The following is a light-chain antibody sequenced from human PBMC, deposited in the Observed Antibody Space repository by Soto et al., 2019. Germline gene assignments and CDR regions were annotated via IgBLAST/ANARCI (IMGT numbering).Light chain of an antibody. Sequence: QSALPQPAFVSGSHGQSITISCTGTSSDVGGYNYVSWYQQHPGKAPKLMIYEVSNRPSGVSNRFSGSKSGNTASLTISGLQAEDEADYYCSSYTSSSTYVFGTGAKVTVL. CDR2: EVS. CDR1: SSDVGGYNY. J-gene: IGLJ1*01. V-gene: IGLV2-14*01. CDR3: SSYTSSSTYV.